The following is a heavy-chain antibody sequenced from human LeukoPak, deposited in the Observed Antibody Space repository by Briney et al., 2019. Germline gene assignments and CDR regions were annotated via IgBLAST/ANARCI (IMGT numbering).Heavy chain of an antibody. CDR3: AIMHGYYDGSGYWVQ. D-gene: IGHD3-22*01. CDR2: ISPSGDRT. Sequence: GGSLRLPCAASGFTFGSYAMSWVRQAPGKGLEWVSFISPSGDRTSNADSVEGRFTISRDNPRNTLYLQMNSLRGEDTAVCYCAIMHGYYDGSGYWVQWGQGTLVTVSS. CDR1: GFTFGSYA. V-gene: IGHV3-23*01. J-gene: IGHJ4*02.